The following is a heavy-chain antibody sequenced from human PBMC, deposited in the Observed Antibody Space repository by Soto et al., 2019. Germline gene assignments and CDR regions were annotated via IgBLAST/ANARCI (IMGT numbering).Heavy chain of an antibody. CDR2: INHSGST. Sequence: SETPSLSCAVCGWSVCGYYCSWIRQPPGKGLEWIGEINHSGSTNYNPSLKSRVSISLDTSKKEVSLKLTSVTAADTAVYYCARLGAYYQALDPWGRGTLVTVSS. CDR3: ARLGAYYQALDP. CDR1: GWSVCGYY. V-gene: IGHV4-34*01. J-gene: IGHJ5*02. D-gene: IGHD3-22*01.